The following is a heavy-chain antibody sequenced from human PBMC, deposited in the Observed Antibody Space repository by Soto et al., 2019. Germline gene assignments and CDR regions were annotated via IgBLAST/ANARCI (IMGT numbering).Heavy chain of an antibody. CDR3: ARVLLELWHVDY. V-gene: IGHV3-30*03. D-gene: IGHD1-7*01. Sequence: QVQLVESGGGVVQPGESLRLSCAASGFSFRTYGMHWVRQAPGKGPQWVALISYDGGSKYYADSVKGRFTISRDNSENTLYLQMNSLRAEDTAMYYCARVLLELWHVDYWGQGTLVTVSS. J-gene: IGHJ4*02. CDR1: GFSFRTYG. CDR2: ISYDGGSK.